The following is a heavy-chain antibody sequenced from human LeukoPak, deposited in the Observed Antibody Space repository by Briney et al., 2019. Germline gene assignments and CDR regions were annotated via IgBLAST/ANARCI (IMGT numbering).Heavy chain of an antibody. CDR2: IYYSGST. J-gene: IGHJ4*02. V-gene: IGHV4-59*01. CDR1: GGSISSYY. D-gene: IGHD2-2*01. CDR3: ARGGQLLLPYYFDY. Sequence: SETLSLTCTVSGGSISSYYWSWIRQPPGKGLEWIGYIYYSGSTNYSPSLKSRVTISVDTSKNQFSLKLSSVTAADTAVYYCARGGQLLLPYYFDYWGQGTLVTVSS.